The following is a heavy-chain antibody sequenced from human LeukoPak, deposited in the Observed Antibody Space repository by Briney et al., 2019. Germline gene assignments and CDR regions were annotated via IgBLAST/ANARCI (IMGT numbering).Heavy chain of an antibody. Sequence: SETLSLTCTVSGGSISSYYWSWIRQPPGKGLEWIGYICYSGSTNYNPSLKSRVTISVDTSKNQFSLKLSSVTAADTAVYYCARAGGNPTLFDYWGQGTLVTVSS. V-gene: IGHV4-59*01. CDR3: ARAGGNPTLFDY. D-gene: IGHD4-23*01. CDR1: GGSISSYY. CDR2: ICYSGST. J-gene: IGHJ4*02.